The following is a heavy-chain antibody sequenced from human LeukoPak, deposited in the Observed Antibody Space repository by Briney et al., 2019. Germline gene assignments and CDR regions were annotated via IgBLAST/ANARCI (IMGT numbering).Heavy chain of an antibody. CDR1: GFTFSTYA. D-gene: IGHD3-3*01. CDR3: AKSWSGYYHYYMDV. Sequence: VGSLRLSCATSGFTFSTYAMHGVRQAPGKGLEWAASIRNDGTNKNHVDSVKGRFTISRDNSKNTLFLQMDSLRPEDTAIYYCAKSWSGYYHYYMDVWGKGTTVTASS. CDR2: IRNDGTNK. V-gene: IGHV3-30*02. J-gene: IGHJ6*03.